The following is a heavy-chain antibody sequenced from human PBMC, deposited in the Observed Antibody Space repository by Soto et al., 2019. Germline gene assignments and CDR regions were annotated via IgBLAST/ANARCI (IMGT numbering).Heavy chain of an antibody. D-gene: IGHD3-3*01. V-gene: IGHV3-30-3*01. J-gene: IGHJ4*02. Sequence: QVQLVESGGGVVQPGRSLRLSCAASGFTFSSYAMHWVRQAPGKGLEWVAVISYDGSNKYYADSVKGRFTISRDNSKNTLYLQMNSLRAEDTAVYYCARDAQGVVNKYFGYWGQGTLVTVSS. CDR2: ISYDGSNK. CDR1: GFTFSSYA. CDR3: ARDAQGVVNKYFGY.